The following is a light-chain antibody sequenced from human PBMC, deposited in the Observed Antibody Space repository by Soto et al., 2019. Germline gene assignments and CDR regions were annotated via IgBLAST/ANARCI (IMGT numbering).Light chain of an antibody. J-gene: IGKJ1*01. CDR3: QQYNNWPWK. Sequence: IVMTHSPVTLSVPPGESATLSCRASQSVSSTLAWFQQKPGQAPRLLIHGAFTRATGIPARFSGSGSGTEFTLTIGSLQSEDFAVYYCQQYNNWPWKSGQGTKVDIK. CDR2: GAF. V-gene: IGKV3-15*01. CDR1: QSVSST.